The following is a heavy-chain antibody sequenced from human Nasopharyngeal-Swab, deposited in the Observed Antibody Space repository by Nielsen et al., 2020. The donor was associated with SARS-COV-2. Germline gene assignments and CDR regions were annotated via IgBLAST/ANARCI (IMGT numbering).Heavy chain of an antibody. Sequence: GGSLRLSCAASGFTFTSYAMNWVRQAPGKGLEWVSGMSGTGDNTYYADSVKGRFTISRDSSKNTLYLQMNSLKIEDTAVYYCALIRGAAGSWGQGTLVTVHS. CDR1: GFTFTSYA. CDR3: ALIRGAAGS. CDR2: MSGTGDNT. J-gene: IGHJ5*02. V-gene: IGHV3-23*01. D-gene: IGHD6-13*01.